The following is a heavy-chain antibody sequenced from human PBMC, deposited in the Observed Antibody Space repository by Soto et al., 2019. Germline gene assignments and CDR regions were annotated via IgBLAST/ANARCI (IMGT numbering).Heavy chain of an antibody. Sequence: PGGSLRLSCAASGLTFSSYWMHWVRQAPGKGLVWVSRINSDGSSTSYADSVKGRFTISRDNAKNTLYLQMNSLRAEDTAVYYCARAVAGANYYYYYGMDVWGQGTTVTVSS. CDR3: ARAVAGANYYYYYGMDV. CDR1: GLTFSSYW. V-gene: IGHV3-74*01. CDR2: INSDGSST. J-gene: IGHJ6*02. D-gene: IGHD6-19*01.